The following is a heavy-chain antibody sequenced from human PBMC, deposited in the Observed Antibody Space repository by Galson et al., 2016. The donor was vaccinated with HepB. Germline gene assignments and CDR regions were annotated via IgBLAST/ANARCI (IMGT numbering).Heavy chain of an antibody. D-gene: IGHD3-22*01. J-gene: IGHJ4*02. CDR3: AADPYYYDSSGYCFDY. Sequence: SVKVSCKASGFTFTSSTVQWVRQARGQRLEWIGWIVVGSGNTNYAQKFQRKVTITRDMSTSTAYMELSSLRSEDTAVYYCAADPYYYDSSGYCFDYWGQGTLVTVSS. CDR2: IVVGSGNT. CDR1: GFTFTSST. V-gene: IGHV1-58*01.